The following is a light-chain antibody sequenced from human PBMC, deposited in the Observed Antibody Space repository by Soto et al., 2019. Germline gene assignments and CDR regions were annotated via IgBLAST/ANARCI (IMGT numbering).Light chain of an antibody. Sequence: EIVLTQSPGTLSLSPGERATLSCRASQSVSSGYLAWYQQKPGQAPRLLIYGASSRATGIPDRFSGSGSGTDFTLTITRLEPEDFAVYYCQQYGSSPQTFGQGTNVETK. CDR2: GAS. CDR3: QQYGSSPQT. V-gene: IGKV3-20*01. CDR1: QSVSSGY. J-gene: IGKJ1*01.